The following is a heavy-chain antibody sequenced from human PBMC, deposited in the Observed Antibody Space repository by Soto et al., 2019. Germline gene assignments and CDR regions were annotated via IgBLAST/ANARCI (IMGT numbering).Heavy chain of an antibody. CDR1: GFTFSSYS. CDR3: ARESDYDSFDY. D-gene: IGHD3-22*01. Sequence: EVQLVESGGGLVKPGGSLRLSCAASGFTFSSYSMNWVRQAPGKGLEWVSSISSSGSTIYDADSVKGRFTISRDNAKNSLYLQMNSLRAEDTAVYYCARESDYDSFDYWGQGTLVTVSS. J-gene: IGHJ4*02. V-gene: IGHV3-21*01. CDR2: ISSSGSTI.